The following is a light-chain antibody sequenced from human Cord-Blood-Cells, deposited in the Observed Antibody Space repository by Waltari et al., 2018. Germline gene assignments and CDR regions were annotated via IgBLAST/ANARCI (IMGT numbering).Light chain of an antibody. V-gene: IGKV4-1*01. CDR3: QQYYSTPPT. J-gene: IGKJ1*01. CDR1: QSVLYSSNNKNY. Sequence: DIVMTQSPDSLAVSLGERATINCKSRQSVLYSSNNKNYLAWYQQKPGQPPKLLIYWASTRESGVPDRFSGSGSGTDFTLTISSRQAEDVAVYYCQQYYSTPPTFGQGTKVEIK. CDR2: WAS.